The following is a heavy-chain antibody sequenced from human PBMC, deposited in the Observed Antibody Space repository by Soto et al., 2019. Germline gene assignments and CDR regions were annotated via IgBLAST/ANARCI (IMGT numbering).Heavy chain of an antibody. CDR1: GFTFSNSN. CDR3: NTEVFPPSPPY. D-gene: IGHD2-21*01. CDR2: ISSSSSYI. V-gene: IGHV3-21*01. Sequence: PGGSLTLSSAASGFTFSNSNMNWVRRTPGKGLEWVSSISSSSSYIYYADSVKGRFTISRDNAKNSLYLQMNSLRAEDTAVYYWNTEVFPPSPPYWGQVSPVTVS. J-gene: IGHJ4*02.